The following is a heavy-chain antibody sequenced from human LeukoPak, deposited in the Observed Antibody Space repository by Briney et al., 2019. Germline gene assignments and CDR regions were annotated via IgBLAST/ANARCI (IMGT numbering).Heavy chain of an antibody. J-gene: IGHJ4*02. D-gene: IGHD5-12*01. CDR3: ARDVQVATIYPLDY. Sequence: GGSLRLSCAASGFTFSDTWMHWVRQAPGEGLVWVSSISSSSSYIYYADSVKGRFTISRDNAKNSLYLQMNSLRADDTAVYYCARDVQVATIYPLDYWGQGTLVIVSS. CDR2: ISSSSSYI. CDR1: GFTFSDTW. V-gene: IGHV3-21*01.